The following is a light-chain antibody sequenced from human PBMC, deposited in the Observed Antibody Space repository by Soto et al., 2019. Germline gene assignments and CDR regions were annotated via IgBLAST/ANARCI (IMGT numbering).Light chain of an antibody. Sequence: IQMTQSPSSLAASVGDGVTITCRASQRVSAFLNWYQQKPGEAPKLLIFDVSVLESGVPSRFSASGSDTEFTLTISSLQPEDFATYYCQQLNNYPLTFGGGTKVDIK. J-gene: IGKJ4*01. V-gene: IGKV1D-13*01. CDR3: QQLNNYPLT. CDR1: QRVSAF. CDR2: DVS.